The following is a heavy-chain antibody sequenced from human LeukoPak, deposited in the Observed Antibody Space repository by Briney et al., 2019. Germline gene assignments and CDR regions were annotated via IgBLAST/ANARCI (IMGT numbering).Heavy chain of an antibody. D-gene: IGHD1-26*01. V-gene: IGHV4-39*07. CDR3: ARLSVGYFDY. Sequence: PSETLSLTCTASGGSISSSSYYWGWIRQPPGKGLEWIGSIYYSGSTYYNPSLKSRVTISVDTSKNQFSLKLSSVTAADTAVYYCARLSVGYFDYWGQGTLVTVSS. J-gene: IGHJ4*02. CDR1: GGSISSSSYY. CDR2: IYYSGST.